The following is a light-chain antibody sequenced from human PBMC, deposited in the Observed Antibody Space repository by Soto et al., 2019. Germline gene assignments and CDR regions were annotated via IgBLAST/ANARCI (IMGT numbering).Light chain of an antibody. CDR1: SGSVSTTYY. CDR2: STN. J-gene: IGLJ7*01. CDR3: MLYMGGGLVV. V-gene: IGLV8-61*01. Sequence: QAVVTQEPSFSVSPGGTVTLTCGLTSGSVSTTYYPSWYQQTPGQAPRTLIYSTNIRSSGVPDGFSGSILGNKAALTITGAQADDESDYHCMLYMGGGLVVFGGGTQLTVL.